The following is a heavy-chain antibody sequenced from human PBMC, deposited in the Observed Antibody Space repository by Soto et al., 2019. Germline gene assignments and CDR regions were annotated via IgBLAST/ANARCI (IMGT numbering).Heavy chain of an antibody. J-gene: IGHJ3*02. V-gene: IGHV4-30-2*01. CDR3: ARGQWLAAFDI. CDR1: GGSISSGGYS. Sequence: QLQLQESGSGLVKPSQTLSLTCAVSGGSISSGGYSWSWIRQPPGKGLEWIGYIYHSGSTYYNPSPKSRVTITVDRSKNQFSMKLSSVTAAETAVYYCARGQWLAAFDIWGQGTMVTVSS. D-gene: IGHD6-19*01. CDR2: IYHSGST.